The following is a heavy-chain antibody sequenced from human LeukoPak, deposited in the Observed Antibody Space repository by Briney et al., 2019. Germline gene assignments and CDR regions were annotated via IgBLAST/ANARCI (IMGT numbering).Heavy chain of an antibody. Sequence: TLSLTCTVSGGSISSGSYYWSWIRQPAGKRLEWIGRIYTSGSTNYNPSLKSRVTISVDTSKNQFSLKLSSVTAADMAVYYCAGSGGRDWYFDLWGRGTLVTVSS. CDR2: IYTSGST. CDR1: GGSISSGSYY. CDR3: AGSGGRDWYFDL. D-gene: IGHD6-25*01. J-gene: IGHJ2*01. V-gene: IGHV4-61*02.